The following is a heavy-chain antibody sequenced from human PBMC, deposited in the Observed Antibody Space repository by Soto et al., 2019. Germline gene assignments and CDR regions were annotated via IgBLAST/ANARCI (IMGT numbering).Heavy chain of an antibody. CDR3: AIYYESSGYGFSNDAFDI. CDR2: INPNSGGT. Sequence: ASVKVSCKASGYTFTGYYMHWVRQAPGQGLEWMGWINPNSGGTNYAQKFQGRVTMTRDTSISTAYMELSRLRSDDTAVYYCAIYYESSGYGFSNDAFDIWGQGTMVTVSS. J-gene: IGHJ3*02. D-gene: IGHD3-22*01. V-gene: IGHV1-2*02. CDR1: GYTFTGYY.